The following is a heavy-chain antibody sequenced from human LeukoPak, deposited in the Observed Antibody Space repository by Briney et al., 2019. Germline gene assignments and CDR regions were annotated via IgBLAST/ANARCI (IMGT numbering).Heavy chain of an antibody. J-gene: IGHJ4*02. Sequence: SVKVSCKASGGTFSSYAISWVRQAPGQGLEWMGRIIPILGIANYAQEFQGRVTITADKSTSTAYMELSSLRSEDTAVHYCARVPNDYGDYVFDYWGQGTLVTVSS. CDR1: GGTFSSYA. D-gene: IGHD4-17*01. V-gene: IGHV1-69*04. CDR2: IIPILGIA. CDR3: ARVPNDYGDYVFDY.